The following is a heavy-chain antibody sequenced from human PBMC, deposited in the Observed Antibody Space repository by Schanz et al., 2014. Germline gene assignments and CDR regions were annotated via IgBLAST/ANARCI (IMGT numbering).Heavy chain of an antibody. CDR1: GYTFTSYS. D-gene: IGHD2-15*01. V-gene: IGHV1-46*01. CDR2: INLSGGST. Sequence: VQLVQSGAEVKKPGASVKVSCKASGYTFTSYSMHWVRQAPGQGLEWMGIINLSGGSTNNAQKFQGRLTMTRDTSTSTVYMELSSLRSEDTAVYYCARGRGCTGGSCYSWFDLWGQGTLVTVAS. J-gene: IGHJ5*02. CDR3: ARGRGCTGGSCYSWFDL.